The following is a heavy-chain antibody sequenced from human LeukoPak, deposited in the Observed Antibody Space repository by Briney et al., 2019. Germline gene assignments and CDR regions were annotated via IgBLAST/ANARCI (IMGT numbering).Heavy chain of an antibody. Sequence: ASVKVSCRASGGTFSSYAISRVRQAPGQGLEWMGGIIPIFGTANYAQKFQGRVTITADESTSTAYMELSSLRSEDTAVYYCARGYRDCSSTSCYASGMDVWGKGTTVTVSS. CDR1: GGTFSSYA. V-gene: IGHV1-69*13. D-gene: IGHD2-2*01. CDR3: ARGYRDCSSTSCYASGMDV. CDR2: IIPIFGTA. J-gene: IGHJ6*04.